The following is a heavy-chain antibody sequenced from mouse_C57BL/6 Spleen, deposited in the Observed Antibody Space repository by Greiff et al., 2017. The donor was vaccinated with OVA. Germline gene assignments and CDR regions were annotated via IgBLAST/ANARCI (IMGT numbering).Heavy chain of an antibody. V-gene: IGHV14-1*01. CDR1: GFNITDYY. Sequence: VQLQQSGAELVRPGASVKLSCTASGFNITDYYMHWVKQRPEQGLEWIGRIDPEDGDTEYAPKFQGKATMTADTSSNTAYLQLSSLTSEDSAGYCCTAPYDYSFAYWGQGTLVTVAA. CDR2: IDPEDGDT. J-gene: IGHJ3*01. D-gene: IGHD2-4*01. CDR3: TAPYDYSFAY.